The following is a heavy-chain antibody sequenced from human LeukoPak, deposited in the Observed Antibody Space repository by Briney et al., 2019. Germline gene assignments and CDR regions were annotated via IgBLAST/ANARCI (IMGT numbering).Heavy chain of an antibody. Sequence: SGTLSLTCAVYGGSFSGYYWSWIRQPPGKGLEWIGEINHSGSTNYNPSLKSRVTISVDTSKNQFSLKLSSVTAADTAVYYCARAVLWFGEIHDYWGQGTLVTVSS. D-gene: IGHD3-10*01. CDR2: INHSGST. J-gene: IGHJ4*02. CDR3: ARAVLWFGEIHDY. V-gene: IGHV4-34*01. CDR1: GGSFSGYY.